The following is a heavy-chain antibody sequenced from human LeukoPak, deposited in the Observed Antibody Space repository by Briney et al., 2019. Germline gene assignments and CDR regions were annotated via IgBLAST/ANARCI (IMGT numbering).Heavy chain of an antibody. CDR2: ISGSGGTT. CDR3: AMGSTDYFYYMDV. CDR1: GFTFNSYA. Sequence: PGGSLRLSCAVSGFTFNSYAMSWVRQATGKGLEGASAISGSGGTTYYADSVEGRVTISRDDPKNTLYLQMDNLRADDTAVYYCAMGSTDYFYYMDVWGKGTTVTVSS. V-gene: IGHV3-23*01. D-gene: IGHD2-21*02. J-gene: IGHJ6*03.